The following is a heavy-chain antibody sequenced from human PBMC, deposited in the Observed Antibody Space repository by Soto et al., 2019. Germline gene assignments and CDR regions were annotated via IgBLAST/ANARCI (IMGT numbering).Heavy chain of an antibody. CDR1: GFTFSSYA. D-gene: IGHD1-26*01. CDR2: ISGSGGST. V-gene: IGHV3-23*01. J-gene: IGHJ4*02. Sequence: GGSLRLSCAASGFTFSSYAMSWVRQAPGKGLEWVSAISGSGGSTYYADSVKGRFTISRDNSKNTLYLQMNSLRAEDTAVYYWAKGAPRNSGSYPLFFDYWGQGTLVTASS. CDR3: AKGAPRNSGSYPLFFDY.